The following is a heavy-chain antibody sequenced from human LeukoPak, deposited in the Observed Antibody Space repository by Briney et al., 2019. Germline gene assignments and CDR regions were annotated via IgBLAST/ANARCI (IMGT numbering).Heavy chain of an antibody. V-gene: IGHV3-74*01. J-gene: IGHJ6*03. CDR3: ARDGYDFWSGYYYYYYYMDV. D-gene: IGHD3-3*01. CDR2: INSDGSST. CDR1: GFTFSSYW. Sequence: GRSLRLSCAASGFTFSSYWMHWVRQAPGKGLVWVSRINSDGSSTSYADSVKGRFTISRDNAKNTLYLQMNSLRAEDTAVYYCARDGYDFWSGYYYYYYYMDVWGKGTTVTVSS.